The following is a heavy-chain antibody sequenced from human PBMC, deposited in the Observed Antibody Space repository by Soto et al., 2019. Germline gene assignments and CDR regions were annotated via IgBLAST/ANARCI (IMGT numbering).Heavy chain of an antibody. V-gene: IGHV3-48*01. J-gene: IGHJ6*03. CDR3: ARSARYMDV. CDR1: GFTFSSYS. CDR2: ISGSSSII. Sequence: EVQLVESGGGLVQPGGSLRLSCAASGFTFSSYSMNWVRQAPGKGLEWASYISGSSSIIYYADSVKGRFTISRDNAKNSLYLEMNSLRAEDTAVYYCARSARYMDVWGKGTTVTVSS.